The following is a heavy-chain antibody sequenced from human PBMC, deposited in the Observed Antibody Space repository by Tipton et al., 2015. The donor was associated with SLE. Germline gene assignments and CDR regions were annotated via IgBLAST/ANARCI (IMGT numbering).Heavy chain of an antibody. Sequence: TLSLTCTVSGGSISSYYWSWIRQPPGKGLEWIGYIYYSGSTNYNPSLKSRVTISVDTSKNQFSLKLSSVTAADTAVYYCARHASRRSGSYNEIDYWGQGTLVTVSS. CDR2: IYYSGST. D-gene: IGHD3-10*01. J-gene: IGHJ4*02. V-gene: IGHV4-59*08. CDR1: GGSISSYY. CDR3: ARHASRRSGSYNEIDY.